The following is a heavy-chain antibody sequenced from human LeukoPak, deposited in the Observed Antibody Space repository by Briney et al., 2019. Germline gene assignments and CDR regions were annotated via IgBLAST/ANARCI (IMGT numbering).Heavy chain of an antibody. CDR3: ARGLSAMGY. Sequence: SETLSLTCAVYGGSFSGYYWSWIRQPPGKGLEWIGEINHSGSTNYNPSLKSRVTISVDTSKNQFSLKLSSVTAADTAVYYCARGLSAMGYWGQGTLVTVSS. D-gene: IGHD2/OR15-2a*01. V-gene: IGHV4-34*01. CDR1: GGSFSGYY. J-gene: IGHJ4*02. CDR2: INHSGST.